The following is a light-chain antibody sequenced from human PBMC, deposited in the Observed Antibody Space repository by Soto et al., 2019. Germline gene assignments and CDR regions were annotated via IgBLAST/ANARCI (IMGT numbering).Light chain of an antibody. CDR2: GAS. J-gene: IGKJ3*01. CDR3: QKYGSSLVT. Sequence: EIVLTHSPCTLSLSPGERATLSCRASQSVSSSYLAWYQQKPGQAPRLLIYGASSRATGIPDRFSGSGSGTEFNLTISLLEPEDFAVNFCQKYGSSLVTFGPVTEVGIK. CDR1: QSVSSSY. V-gene: IGKV3-20*01.